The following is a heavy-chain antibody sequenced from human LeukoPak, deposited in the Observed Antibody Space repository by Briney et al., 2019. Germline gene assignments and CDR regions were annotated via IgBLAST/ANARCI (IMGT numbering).Heavy chain of an antibody. CDR1: GFTVSSNY. D-gene: IGHD6-13*01. Sequence: GGSLRLSCAASGFTVSSNYMNWVRQAPGKGLEWVSVIYSGGSTYYADSVKGRFTISRDNDKNLVHLQMNSLRAEDTAVYYCARGGGMRSWYDFDYWGQGTLVTVSS. V-gene: IGHV3-66*01. J-gene: IGHJ4*02. CDR2: IYSGGST. CDR3: ARGGGMRSWYDFDY.